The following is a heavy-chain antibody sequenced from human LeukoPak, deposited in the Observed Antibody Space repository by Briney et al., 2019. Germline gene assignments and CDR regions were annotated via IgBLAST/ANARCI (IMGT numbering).Heavy chain of an antibody. J-gene: IGHJ4*02. CDR1: GGSISSYY. CDR3: ARGGFFYGDYDY. V-gene: IGHV4-59*01. CDR2: IYYSGST. Sequence: SETLSLTCTVSGGSISSYYWSWIRQPPAKGLDWIGYIYYSGSTNYNPSLKSRVAISVDTSKNQFSLKLSSVTAADTAVYYCARGGFFYGDYDYWGQGTLVTVSS. D-gene: IGHD4-17*01.